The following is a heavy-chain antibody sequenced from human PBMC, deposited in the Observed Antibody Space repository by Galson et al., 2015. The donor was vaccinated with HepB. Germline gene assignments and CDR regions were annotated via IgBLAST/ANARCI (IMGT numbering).Heavy chain of an antibody. J-gene: IGHJ5*02. D-gene: IGHD2-2*02. V-gene: IGHV3-23*01. CDR1: GFTFSSYA. CDR2: ISGSGGST. CDR3: AKVPDIVVVPAAIPAWFDP. Sequence: SLRLSCAASGFTFSSYAMSWVRQAPGKGLEWVSAISGSGGSTYYADSVKGRFTISRDNSKNTLYLQMNSLRAEDTAVYYCAKVPDIVVVPAAIPAWFDPWGQGTLVTVSS.